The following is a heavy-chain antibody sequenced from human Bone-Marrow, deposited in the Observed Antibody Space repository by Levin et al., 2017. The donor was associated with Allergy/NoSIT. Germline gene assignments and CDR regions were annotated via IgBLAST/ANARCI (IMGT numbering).Heavy chain of an antibody. CDR2: ISYDGSNK. CDR3: AKDGEGLWFGESSGGMDV. D-gene: IGHD3-10*01. CDR1: GFTFSSYG. Sequence: GGSLRLSCAASGFTFSSYGMHWVRQAPGKGLEWVAVISYDGSNKYYADSVKGRFTISRDNSKNTLYLQMNSLRAEDTAVYYCAKDGEGLWFGESSGGMDVWGQGTTVTVSS. J-gene: IGHJ6*02. V-gene: IGHV3-30*18.